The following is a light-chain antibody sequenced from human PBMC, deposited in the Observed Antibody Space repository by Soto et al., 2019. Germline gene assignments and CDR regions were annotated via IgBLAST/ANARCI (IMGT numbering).Light chain of an antibody. J-gene: IGLJ2*01. CDR1: SSDVGGYNY. CDR3: ISYTSSSTVI. CDR2: DVS. Sequence: QSAPTQPGSVTGSPGQSITISCTGTSSDVGGYNYVSWYQQHPGKAPKIIIYDVSYRPSGVSNRFSGSKSGNTASLTISGLQAEDEADYYCISYTSSSTVIFGGGTKLTVL. V-gene: IGLV2-14*01.